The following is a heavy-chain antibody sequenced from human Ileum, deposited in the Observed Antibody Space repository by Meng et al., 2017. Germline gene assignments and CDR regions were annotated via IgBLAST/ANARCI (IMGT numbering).Heavy chain of an antibody. CDR1: GFIFSNSW. Sequence: VHVVASGGGLVQPGGSLRLSCAASGFIFSNSWMAWLRQAPGKGLELVANMNQDGSVKNYVDSVKGRFAISRDNAKNSLYLQLNSLRAEDTALYYCARDPAYGAYDIWGQGTMVTVSS. CDR3: ARDPAYGAYDI. V-gene: IGHV3-7*01. D-gene: IGHD2-21*01. J-gene: IGHJ3*02. CDR2: MNQDGSVK.